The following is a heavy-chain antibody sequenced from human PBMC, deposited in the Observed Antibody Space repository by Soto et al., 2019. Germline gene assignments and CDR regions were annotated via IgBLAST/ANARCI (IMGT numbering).Heavy chain of an antibody. V-gene: IGHV3-53*01. D-gene: IGHD2-8*01. J-gene: IGHJ6*02. CDR1: DFTVSTNY. CDR2: IYQGGST. Sequence: GGSLRLSCAASDFTVSTNYMSWVRQAPGKGLEWVSVIYQGGSTYYADSVKGRFTISRDHAKNTLYLQMNSLRAEDTAVYYCARTLGYCTQGICYGYNYYGMDVWGQGTTVTVSS. CDR3: ARTLGYCTQGICYGYNYYGMDV.